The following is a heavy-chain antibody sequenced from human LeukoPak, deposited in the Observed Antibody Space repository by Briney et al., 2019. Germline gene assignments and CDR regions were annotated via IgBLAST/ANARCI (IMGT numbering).Heavy chain of an antibody. CDR1: GGSTSSSNW. CDR2: IYHSGST. CDR3: ARVKYYGSGSYYNFDY. Sequence: SETLALTCAVSGGSTSSSNWWSWVRQPPGKGLEWIGEIYHSGSTNYNPSLKSRVTISVDKSKNQFSLKLSSVTAADTAVYYCARVKYYGSGSYYNFDYWGQGTLVTVSS. J-gene: IGHJ4*02. V-gene: IGHV4-4*02. D-gene: IGHD3-10*01.